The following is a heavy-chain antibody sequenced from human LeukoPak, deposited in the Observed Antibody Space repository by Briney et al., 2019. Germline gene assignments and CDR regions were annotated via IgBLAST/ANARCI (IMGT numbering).Heavy chain of an antibody. D-gene: IGHD6-13*01. CDR1: GGSFSGYY. Sequence: SQTLSLTCAVYGGSFSGYYWSWIRQPPGKGLEWIGEINHSGSTNYNPSLKSRVTISVDTSKNQFSLKLSSVTAADTAVYYCADRGEQQLVTGGYWGQGTLVTVSS. CDR2: INHSGST. J-gene: IGHJ4*02. CDR3: ADRGEQQLVTGGY. V-gene: IGHV4-34*01.